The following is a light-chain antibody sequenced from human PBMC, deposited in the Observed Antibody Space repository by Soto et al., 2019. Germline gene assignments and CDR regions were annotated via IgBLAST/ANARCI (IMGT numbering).Light chain of an antibody. CDR1: QSIGDW. CDR3: QQYNTYST. J-gene: IGKJ1*01. V-gene: IGKV1-5*03. CDR2: QAS. Sequence: DIQMTQTPSTLSASVGDRVHITCRASQSIGDWLAWYQQKPGKVPKVLIYQASRLKNEVPSRFSGSRSGTKFTLTISSLQPEDFATYYCQQYNTYSTFGQGTKVEI.